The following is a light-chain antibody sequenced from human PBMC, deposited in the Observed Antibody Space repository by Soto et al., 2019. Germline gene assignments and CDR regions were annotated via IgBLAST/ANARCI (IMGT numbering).Light chain of an antibody. V-gene: IGKV1-5*03. CDR1: QTISNW. J-gene: IGKJ1*01. Sequence: DIQMTQSPSTLSASVGDRVTITCRASQTISNWLAWYQQKPGKAPKLLIYKASTLESGVPSRFSGIESESGTEFTLTISSLQPDDFATYYCQHLWTFGQGTKVDIK. CDR2: KAS. CDR3: QHLWT.